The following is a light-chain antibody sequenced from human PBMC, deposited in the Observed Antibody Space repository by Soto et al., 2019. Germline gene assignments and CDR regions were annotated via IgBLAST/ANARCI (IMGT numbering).Light chain of an antibody. CDR3: KQGIINPWT. CDR1: ETVNTY. J-gene: IGKJ1*01. CDR2: AAS. Sequence: IQLTQSPSSLSASIGDRVTITCWASETVNTYLHWYQQKPGKAPKLLIYAASNLQSGFPSSFSGSGSGTNFTLSSNRLQTEDFATYSCKQGIINPWTSGTGTRWIS. V-gene: IGKV1-39*01.